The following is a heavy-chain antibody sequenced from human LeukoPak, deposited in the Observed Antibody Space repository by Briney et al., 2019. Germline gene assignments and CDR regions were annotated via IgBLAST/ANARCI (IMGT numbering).Heavy chain of an antibody. CDR3: ARRPRVARSGSSWYSNWFDP. CDR1: GFTFSSYW. V-gene: IGHV3-74*01. CDR2: INSDGSST. Sequence: GRSLRLSYAASGFTFSSYWMHWVRQAPGKGLVWVSRINSDGSSTSYADSVKGRFTISRDNAKNTLYLQMNSLRADDTAVYYCARRPRVARSGSSWYSNWFDPWGQGTLVTVSS. D-gene: IGHD6-13*01. J-gene: IGHJ5*02.